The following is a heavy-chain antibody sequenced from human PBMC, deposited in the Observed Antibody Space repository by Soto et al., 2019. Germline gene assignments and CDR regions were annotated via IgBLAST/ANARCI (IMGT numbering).Heavy chain of an antibody. CDR1: GFTFSNAW. J-gene: IGHJ5*02. Sequence: EVQLVESGGGLVKPGGSLRLSCAASGFTFSNAWMSWVRQAPGKGLEWVGRIKSKTDGGTTDYAAPVKGRFTISRDDSKNTLYLQMNSLKTEDTAVYYCTTDPPFYGSSTSCSQPWGQGTLVTVSS. CDR3: TTDPPFYGSSTSCSQP. D-gene: IGHD2-2*01. V-gene: IGHV3-15*01. CDR2: IKSKTDGGTT.